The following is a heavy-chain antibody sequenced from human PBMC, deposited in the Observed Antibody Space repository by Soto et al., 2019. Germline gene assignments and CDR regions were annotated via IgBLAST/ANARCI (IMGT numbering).Heavy chain of an antibody. CDR3: ARGKLSDYVWGSYRYHFDY. V-gene: IGHV4-34*01. CDR2: INHSGST. J-gene: IGHJ4*02. Sequence: ERVSLTCAVSGGSFSGYYWILIRQPPGKGMECIGEINHSGSTNYNPSLKSRVTISVDTSKNQFSLKLSSVTAADTAVYYCARGKLSDYVWGSYRYHFDYWGQGTVVTVSS. CDR1: GGSFSGYY. D-gene: IGHD3-16*02.